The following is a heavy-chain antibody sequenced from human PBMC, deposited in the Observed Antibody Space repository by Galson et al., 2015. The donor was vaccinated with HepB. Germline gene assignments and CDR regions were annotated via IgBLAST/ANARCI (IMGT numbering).Heavy chain of an antibody. CDR3: ARGISLDYGDPTSLDY. V-gene: IGHV3-74*01. CDR1: GFTFSSYW. J-gene: IGHJ4*02. D-gene: IGHD4-17*01. CDR2: INSDGSST. Sequence: SLRLSCAASGFTFSSYWMHWVRQAPGKGLVWVSRINSDGSSTSYADSVKGRFTISRDNAKNTLYLQMNSLRAEDTAVYYCARGISLDYGDPTSLDYWGQGTLVTVSS.